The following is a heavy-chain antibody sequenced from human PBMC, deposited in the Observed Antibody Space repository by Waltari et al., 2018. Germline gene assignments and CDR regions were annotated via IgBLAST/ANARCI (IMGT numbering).Heavy chain of an antibody. Sequence: EVKLVESGGDMVHPGGSLRLSCVVHGFNLMNYEMDWVRQAPGKGLEWISYIGTSAGDIYYAESVKGRFTISRDNVKNSLYLQMNSLRVEDTAVYYCATDVSGWVDFEHWGRGTLVTVSS. J-gene: IGHJ4*02. CDR1: GFNLMNYE. CDR2: IGTSAGDI. D-gene: IGHD6-19*01. V-gene: IGHV3-48*03. CDR3: ATDVSGWVDFEH.